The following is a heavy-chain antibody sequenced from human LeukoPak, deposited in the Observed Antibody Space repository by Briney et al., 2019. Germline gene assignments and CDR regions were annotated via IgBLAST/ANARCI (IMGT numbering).Heavy chain of an antibody. CDR3: ARDKDGYCSSSTCYSFQH. Sequence: SETLSLTCTVSGGSIGSGGYYWSWIRQHPGKGLEWIGYIYYSGGTYYNPSLKSRVTISVDTSKNQFSLKLNSVTAADTAVYYCARDKDGYCSSSTCYSFQHWGQGTLVTVSS. CDR2: IYYSGGT. D-gene: IGHD2-2*01. CDR1: GGSIGSGGYY. V-gene: IGHV4-31*03. J-gene: IGHJ1*01.